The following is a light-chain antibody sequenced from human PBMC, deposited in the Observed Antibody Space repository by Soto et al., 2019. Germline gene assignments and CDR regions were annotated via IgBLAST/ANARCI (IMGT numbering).Light chain of an antibody. Sequence: EIVLTQSAGTLSLSPGERATLSCRASQSVSSSYLAWYQQKPGQAPRLLIYGASSRATGIPDRFSGSGSGTDFTLTISRLEPEDFAVYYCQQYGSSPLFGQGTKVDI. V-gene: IGKV3-20*01. CDR3: QQYGSSPL. CDR1: QSVSSSY. J-gene: IGKJ1*01. CDR2: GAS.